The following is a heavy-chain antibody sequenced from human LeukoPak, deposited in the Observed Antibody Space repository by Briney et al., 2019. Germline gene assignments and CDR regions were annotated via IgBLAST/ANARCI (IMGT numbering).Heavy chain of an antibody. CDR3: ARGFYYDFWGGVEWKSAYYFDY. CDR2: IYYSGST. CDR1: GGSISSYY. J-gene: IGHJ4*02. V-gene: IGHV4-59*01. Sequence: PSETLSLTCTVSGGSISSYYWSWIRQPPGKGLEWIGYIYYSGSTNYNPSLKSRVTISVDTSKNHFSLELTSVTAADTAVYYCARGFYYDFWGGVEWKSAYYFDYWGQGTLVTVSS. D-gene: IGHD3-3*01.